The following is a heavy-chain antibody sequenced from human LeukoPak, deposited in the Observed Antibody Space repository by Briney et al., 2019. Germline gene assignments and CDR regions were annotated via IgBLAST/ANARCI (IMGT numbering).Heavy chain of an antibody. CDR3: ARSGTANWFDP. D-gene: IGHD1-26*01. CDR2: ISSSSSTI. Sequence: PGGPLRVSCAASGFTFNSYSMNWVRQAPGKGLEWVSYISSSSSTIYYADSVKGRFTISRDNAKNSLYLQMNSLRDGDTAVYYCARSGTANWFDPWGQGTLVAVSS. V-gene: IGHV3-48*02. CDR1: GFTFNSYS. J-gene: IGHJ5*02.